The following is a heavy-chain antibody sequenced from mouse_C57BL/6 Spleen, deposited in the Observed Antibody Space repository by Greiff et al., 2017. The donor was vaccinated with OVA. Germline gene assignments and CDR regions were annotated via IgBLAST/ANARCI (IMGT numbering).Heavy chain of an antibody. V-gene: IGHV1-69*01. CDR3: AVWLRKAYFDY. CDR2: IDPSDSYT. Sequence: QVQLQQSGAELVMPGASVKLSCKASGYTFTSYWMHWVKQRPGQGLEWIGEIDPSDSYTNYNQKFKGKSTLTVDKSSSTAYMQLSSLTSEDSAVYYCAVWLRKAYFDYWGQGTTLTVSS. D-gene: IGHD2-2*01. J-gene: IGHJ2*01. CDR1: GYTFTSYW.